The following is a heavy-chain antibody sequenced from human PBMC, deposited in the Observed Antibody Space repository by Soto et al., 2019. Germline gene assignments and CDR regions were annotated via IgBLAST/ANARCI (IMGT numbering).Heavy chain of an antibody. CDR1: GFTFSSYG. CDR2: IWYDGSNK. CDR3: ASVHSVDSSGADY. Sequence: QVQLVESGGGVVQPGRSLRLSCAASGFTFSSYGMHWVRQAPGKGLEWVAVIWYDGSNKYYADSVKGRFTISRDNSKNTLYLQMNSLRAEDTAVYYCASVHSVDSSGADYWGQGTLVTVSS. J-gene: IGHJ4*02. V-gene: IGHV3-33*01. D-gene: IGHD6-19*01.